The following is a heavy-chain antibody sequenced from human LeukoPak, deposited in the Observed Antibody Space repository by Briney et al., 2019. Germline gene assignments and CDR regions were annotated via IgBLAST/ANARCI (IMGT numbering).Heavy chain of an antibody. J-gene: IGHJ3*02. CDR3: ARAMGGAPGDPDAFDI. CDR2: IYSGGST. CDR1: GFTVSSNY. D-gene: IGHD1-26*01. V-gene: IGHV3-66*01. Sequence: PGGSLRLSCAASGFTVSSNYMSWVRQAPGKGLEWVSVIYSGGSTYYADSVKGRFTISRDNSKNTLYLQMNSLRAEDTAVYYCARAMGGAPGDPDAFDIWGQGTMVTASS.